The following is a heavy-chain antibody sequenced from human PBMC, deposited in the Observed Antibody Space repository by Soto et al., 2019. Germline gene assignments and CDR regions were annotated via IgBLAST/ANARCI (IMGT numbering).Heavy chain of an antibody. CDR2: ITAYNGNT. V-gene: IGHV1-18*01. D-gene: IGHD2-2*01. Sequence: QVQLVQSGAEVKKPGASVKVYCKASGYTFTSYGISWVRQAPGQGLEWMGWITAYNGNTNYAQKLQGRVTRTTDTPTITAYMERRSRVSDHSSVYYCARPAHPILGYFSSASCPHYGMGVWAQRTTVTFSS. CDR3: ARPAHPILGYFSSASCPHYGMGV. J-gene: IGHJ6*02. CDR1: GYTFTSYG.